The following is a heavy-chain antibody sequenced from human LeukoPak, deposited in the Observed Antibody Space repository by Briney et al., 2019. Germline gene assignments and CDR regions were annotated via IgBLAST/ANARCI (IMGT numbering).Heavy chain of an antibody. Sequence: SVKVSCKASGGTFSSYAISWVRQAPGQGLEWMGRIIPILGIANYAQKFQGRVTITADKSTSTAYMELSSLRSEDTAVYYCARGSGSYFDGMDVWGQGTTVTVSS. CDR2: IIPILGIA. CDR3: ARGSGSYFDGMDV. J-gene: IGHJ6*02. D-gene: IGHD1-26*01. CDR1: GGTFSSYA. V-gene: IGHV1-69*04.